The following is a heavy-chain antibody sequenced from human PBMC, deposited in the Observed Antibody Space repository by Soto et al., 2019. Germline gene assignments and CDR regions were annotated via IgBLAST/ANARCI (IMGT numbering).Heavy chain of an antibody. CDR2: IYYSGST. CDR1: GGSISSSSYY. Sequence: SETLSLTCTVSGGSISSSSYYWGWIRQPPGKGLEWIGSIYYSGSTYYNPSLKSRVTISVDTSKNQFSLKLSSVTAADTAVYYCARHTITMVRGVICWFDPWGQGTLVTVSS. V-gene: IGHV4-39*01. D-gene: IGHD3-10*01. J-gene: IGHJ5*02. CDR3: ARHTITMVRGVICWFDP.